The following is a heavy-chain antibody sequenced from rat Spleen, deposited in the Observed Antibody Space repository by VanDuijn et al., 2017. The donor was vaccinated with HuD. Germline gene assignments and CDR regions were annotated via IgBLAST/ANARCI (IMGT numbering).Heavy chain of an antibody. CDR3: ARQEATLFDY. V-gene: IGHV5-29*01. CDR1: GFTFSNYG. CDR2: ISYDGSST. D-gene: IGHD3-4*01. Sequence: EVQLVESGGGLVQPGRSLKLSCAASGFTFSNYGMAWVRQAPTKGLEWVATISYDGSSTYYRDSVKGRFTISRDNAKSTLYLQMGSLRSEDTATFYCARQEATLFDYWGQGVMVTVSS. J-gene: IGHJ2*01.